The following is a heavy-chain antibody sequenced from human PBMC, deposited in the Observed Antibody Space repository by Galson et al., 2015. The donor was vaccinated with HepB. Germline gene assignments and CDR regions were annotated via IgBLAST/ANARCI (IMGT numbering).Heavy chain of an antibody. CDR3: ARVPCSSTSCYEVDYYYYGMDV. J-gene: IGHJ6*02. CDR1: GYTFTSYA. Sequence: SVKVSCKASGYTFTSYAMNWVRQAPGQGLEWMGWINTNTGNPTYAQGFTGRFAFSLDTSVSTAYLQISSLKAEDTAVYYCARVPCSSTSCYEVDYYYYGMDVWGQGTTVTVSS. V-gene: IGHV7-4-1*02. CDR2: INTNTGNP. D-gene: IGHD2-2*01.